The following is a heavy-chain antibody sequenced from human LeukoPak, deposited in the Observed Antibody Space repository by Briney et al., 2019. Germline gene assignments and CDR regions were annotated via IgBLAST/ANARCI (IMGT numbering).Heavy chain of an antibody. V-gene: IGHV4-59*01. Sequence: PSETLSLTCTVSGGSISSYYWSWIRQPPGKGLEWIGFIFYSGTTNYNPSLKSRVTISVDTSKNQFSLKLSSVTAADTAVYYCATTSYYYDSPDYWGQGTLVTVSS. CDR1: GGSISSYY. CDR3: ATTSYYYDSPDY. J-gene: IGHJ4*02. D-gene: IGHD3-22*01. CDR2: IFYSGTT.